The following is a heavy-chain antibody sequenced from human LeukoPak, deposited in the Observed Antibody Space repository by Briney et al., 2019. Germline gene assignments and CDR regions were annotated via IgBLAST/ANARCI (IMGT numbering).Heavy chain of an antibody. CDR1: GYTFTGYY. Sequence: ASVKVSCKASGYTFTGYYMHWVRQAPGQGLEWMGWINPNNGGTNYAQKFQGRVTMTRDTSISTAYMELSRLRSDDTAVYYCARVLSRHSSGKGPDHWGQGTLVTVSS. CDR3: ARVLSRHSSGKGPDH. D-gene: IGHD3-10*01. V-gene: IGHV1-2*02. CDR2: INPNNGGT. J-gene: IGHJ4*02.